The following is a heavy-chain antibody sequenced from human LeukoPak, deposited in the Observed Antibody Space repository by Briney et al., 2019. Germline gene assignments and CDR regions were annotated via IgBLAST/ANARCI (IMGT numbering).Heavy chain of an antibody. V-gene: IGHV3-23*01. J-gene: IGHJ5*02. Sequence: GGSLRLSCAASGFTFSSHGMSWVRQAPGKGLEWVSAISGSGGSTYYADSVRGRFTISRDYSKNTLYLQMNSLRAEDTAVYYCARGSKYTSSWSRNKWFDPWGQGTLVTVPS. CDR3: ARGSKYTSSWSRNKWFDP. CDR1: GFTFSSHG. D-gene: IGHD6-13*01. CDR2: ISGSGGST.